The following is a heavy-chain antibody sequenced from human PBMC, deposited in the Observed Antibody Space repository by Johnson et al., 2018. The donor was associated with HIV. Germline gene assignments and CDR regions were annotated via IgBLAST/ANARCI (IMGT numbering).Heavy chain of an antibody. V-gene: IGHV3-7*05. J-gene: IGHJ3*01. CDR2: IKQHGSEK. D-gene: IGHD3-3*01. Sequence: EVQLVESGGGLVKPGGSLRLSCAASGFTFSNAWMSWVRQAPGKGLEWVANIKQHGSEKYYVDSVKGRFTISRDNAKNSLFLQMNSLRAEDTAVYYCARAPEVWELRHPGTFDVWGQGTLVTVSS. CDR1: GFTFSNAW. CDR3: ARAPEVWELRHPGTFDV.